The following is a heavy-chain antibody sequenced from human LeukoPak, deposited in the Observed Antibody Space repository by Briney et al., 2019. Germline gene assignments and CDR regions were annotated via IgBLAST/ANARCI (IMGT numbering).Heavy chain of an antibody. J-gene: IGHJ4*02. CDR1: GYTFTSYG. CDR2: ISAYNGNT. V-gene: IGHV1-18*01. CDR3: ARNQVGATSGTIDY. Sequence: ASVKVSCKASGYTFTSYGISWVRQAPGQGLEWMGWISAYNGNTNYAQKLQGRVTMTTDTSTSTAYMELSSLRSEDTAVYYCARNQVGATSGTIDYWGQGTLVTVSS. D-gene: IGHD1-26*01.